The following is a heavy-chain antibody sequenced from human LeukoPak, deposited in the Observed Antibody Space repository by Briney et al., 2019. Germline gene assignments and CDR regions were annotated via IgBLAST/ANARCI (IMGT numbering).Heavy chain of an antibody. CDR3: ARSQYITMIVARLYQFDD. CDR2: INPSGGST. V-gene: IGHV1-46*01. J-gene: IGHJ4*02. Sequence: ASVKVSCKASGYTFTSYYMHWVRQAPGQGLEWMGIINPSGGSTSYAQKFQGRVAMTRDTSTSTVYMELSSLRSEDTAVYYCARSQYITMIVARLYQFDDWGQGTLVTVSS. CDR1: GYTFTSYY. D-gene: IGHD3-22*01.